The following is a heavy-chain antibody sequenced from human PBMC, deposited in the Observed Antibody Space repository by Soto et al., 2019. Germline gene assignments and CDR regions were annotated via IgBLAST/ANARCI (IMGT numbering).Heavy chain of an antibody. Sequence: GGSLRLSCAASGFTFSSYAMSWVRQAPGKGLEWVSAISGSGGSTYYADSVKGRFTISRDNSKNTLYLQMNSLRAEDTAVYYCAKGIYPRGAEGAFDYWGQGTLVTVSS. CDR2: ISGSGGST. D-gene: IGHD3-10*01. CDR3: AKGIYPRGAEGAFDY. J-gene: IGHJ4*02. CDR1: GFTFSSYA. V-gene: IGHV3-23*01.